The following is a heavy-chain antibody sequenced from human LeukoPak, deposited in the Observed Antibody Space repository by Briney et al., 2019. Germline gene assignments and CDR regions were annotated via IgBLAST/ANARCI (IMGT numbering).Heavy chain of an antibody. D-gene: IGHD3-10*01. CDR2: TRKKTNSHTT. V-gene: IGHV3-72*01. CDR1: GFTFSDHY. CDR3: AKDNYGSSVY. Sequence: GGSLRLSCAASGFTFSDHYMDWVRQAPGKGLEWVGRTRKKTNSHTTEYAASVKGRFTISRDDSKNSLYLQMNSLRAEDTAVYYCAKDNYGSSVYWGQGTLVTVSS. J-gene: IGHJ4*02.